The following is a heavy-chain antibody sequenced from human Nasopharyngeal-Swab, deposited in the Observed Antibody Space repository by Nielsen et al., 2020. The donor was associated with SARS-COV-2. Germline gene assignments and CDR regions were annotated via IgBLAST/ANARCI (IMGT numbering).Heavy chain of an antibody. CDR2: IDPSDSYT. CDR3: ARPSSGWYGGYYYYYMDV. D-gene: IGHD6-19*01. Sequence: GESLKISCKGSGYSFTSYWISWVRQMPGKGLEWMGRIDPSDSYTNYSPSFQGHVTISADKSISTAYLQWSSLKASDTAMYYCARPSSGWYGGYYYYYMDVWGKGTTVTVSS. CDR1: GYSFTSYW. J-gene: IGHJ6*03. V-gene: IGHV5-10-1*01.